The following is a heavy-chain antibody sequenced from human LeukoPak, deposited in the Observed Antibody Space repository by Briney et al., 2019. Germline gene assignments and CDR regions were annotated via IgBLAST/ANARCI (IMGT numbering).Heavy chain of an antibody. J-gene: IGHJ4*02. V-gene: IGHV3-21*01. Sequence: KPGGSLRLSCAASGFIFSSNSMNLVRQAPGKGLEWVASISGSSSNKYYADPVQGRFTISRDNAKNSLYLQMGSLRAEDTAVYYCARPPSTSAWSNSVDDWGQGTLVTVSS. CDR1: GFIFSSNS. CDR2: ISGSSSNK. D-gene: IGHD6-19*01. CDR3: ARPPSTSAWSNSVDD.